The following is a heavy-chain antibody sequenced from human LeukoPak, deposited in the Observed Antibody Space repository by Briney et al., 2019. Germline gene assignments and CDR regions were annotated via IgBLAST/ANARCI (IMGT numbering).Heavy chain of an antibody. Sequence: TGGSLRLSCAASGFTFRSYAMHWVRQAPGKGLEWVAVISYDGSNKYCADSVKGRFTISRDNSKNTLYLQMNSLRAEDSAVYYCARDGQRGDYWGQGTLVTVSS. CDR3: ARDGQRGDY. D-gene: IGHD3-16*01. J-gene: IGHJ4*02. CDR1: GFTFRSYA. CDR2: ISYDGSNK. V-gene: IGHV3-30-3*01.